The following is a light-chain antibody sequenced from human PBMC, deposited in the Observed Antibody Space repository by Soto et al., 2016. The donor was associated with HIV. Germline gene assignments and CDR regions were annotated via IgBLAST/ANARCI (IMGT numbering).Light chain of an antibody. CDR1: QDINNY. V-gene: IGKV1-33*01. J-gene: IGKJ1*01. CDR2: DAS. CDR3: QQYHNLLPX. Sequence: DIQMTQSPSSLSASVGDRVTITCQASQDINNYLNWFQQKPGKAPKLLIYDASNLETGVPSRFSGSGSATDFTFTISSLQPEDIATYYCQQYHNLLPXFGQGTKVEIK.